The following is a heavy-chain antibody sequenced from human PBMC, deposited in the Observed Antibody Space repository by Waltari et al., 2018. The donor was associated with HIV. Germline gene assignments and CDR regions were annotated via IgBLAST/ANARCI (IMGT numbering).Heavy chain of an antibody. D-gene: IGHD1-1*01. Sequence: QFQLQESGPGLVKPSETLSLTCPVSDGSLSGLDSYWGWLRQPPGKGLEWIASIYYTGTTYYNPSLRSRVTMSVDTSKNQFSLKLGSLTAADTAVYYCTRENEDTSDNAFDIWGQGTTVTVSS. CDR2: IYYTGTT. CDR1: DGSLSGLDSY. CDR3: TRENEDTSDNAFDI. J-gene: IGHJ3*02. V-gene: IGHV4-39*07.